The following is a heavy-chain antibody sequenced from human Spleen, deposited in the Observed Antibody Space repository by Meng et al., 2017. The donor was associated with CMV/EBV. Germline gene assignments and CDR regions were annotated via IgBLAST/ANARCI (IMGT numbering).Heavy chain of an antibody. V-gene: IGHV4-34*01. Sequence: LRDGGAGLLKPSCTLSLTFAVYGGYFSCDYLSWIRQPPGKGLEWIGEINHSGSTNYNPSLKSRVTISVDTSKNQFSLKLSSVTAADTAVYYCARVDFWRAQGYWGQGTLVTVSS. CDR1: GGYFSCDY. CDR3: ARVDFWRAQGY. J-gene: IGHJ4*02. CDR2: INHSGST. D-gene: IGHD3-3*01.